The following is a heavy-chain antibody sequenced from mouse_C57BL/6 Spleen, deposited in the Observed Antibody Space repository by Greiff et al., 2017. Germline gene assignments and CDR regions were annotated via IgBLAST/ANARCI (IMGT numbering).Heavy chain of an antibody. CDR3: ARDHGHFAY. J-gene: IGHJ3*01. CDR2: ISDGGSYT. CDR1: GFTFSSYA. D-gene: IGHD3-3*01. V-gene: IGHV5-4*01. Sequence: EVKLQESGGGLVKPGGSLKLSCAASGFTFSSYAMSWVRQTPEKRLEWVATISDGGSYTYYPDNVKGRFTISRDNAKNNLYLQMSHLKSEDTAMYYCARDHGHFAYWGQGTLVTVSA.